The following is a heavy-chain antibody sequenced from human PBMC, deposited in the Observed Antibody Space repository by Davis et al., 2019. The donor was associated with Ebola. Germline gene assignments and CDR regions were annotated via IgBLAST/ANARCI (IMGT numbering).Heavy chain of an antibody. J-gene: IGHJ6*02. CDR1: GGSASSGSYY. Sequence: MPSETLSPTCTLPGGSASSGSYYLSSIRQPPEKGLEWVGYIYYSGSTNCNPSLKSRVTISVDTSKNQFSLKLSSVTAADTAVYYCASDRILSGYYYYYGMDVWGQGTTVTVSS. D-gene: IGHD2-15*01. CDR2: IYYSGST. V-gene: IGHV4-61*01. CDR3: ASDRILSGYYYYYGMDV.